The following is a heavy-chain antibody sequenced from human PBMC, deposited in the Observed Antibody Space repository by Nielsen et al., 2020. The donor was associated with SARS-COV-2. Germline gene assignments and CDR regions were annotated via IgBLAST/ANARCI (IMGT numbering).Heavy chain of an antibody. V-gene: IGHV3-30*04. CDR2: ILHYGGNV. CDR3: ARDAYGDLIYGMDV. D-gene: IGHD4-17*01. J-gene: IGHJ6*02. CDR1: GFSFMTYN. Sequence: GESLKISCTASGFSFMTYNMHWVRQAPGKGLEWVAAILHYGGNVYHADSVKGRLTISRDNSRNTLYLQMNTLRPEDTAVYSCARDAYGDLIYGMDVWGRGTTVTVSS.